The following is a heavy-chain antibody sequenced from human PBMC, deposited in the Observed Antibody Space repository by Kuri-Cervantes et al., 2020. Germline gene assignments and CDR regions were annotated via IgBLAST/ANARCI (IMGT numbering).Heavy chain of an antibody. CDR2: IYPGDSDT. D-gene: IGHD5-24*01. J-gene: IGHJ4*02. CDR3: ARLEMATIDY. V-gene: IGHV5-51*01. Sequence: GGSLRLSCKGSGYSFTSYWIGWVRQMPGKGLEWMGIIYPGDSDTRYSPSSQGQVTISADKSISTAYLQWSSLKASDTAMYYCARLEMATIDYWGQGTLVTVSS. CDR1: GYSFTSYW.